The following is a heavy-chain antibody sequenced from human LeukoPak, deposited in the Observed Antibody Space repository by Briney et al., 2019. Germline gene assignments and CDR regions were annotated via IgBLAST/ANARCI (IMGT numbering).Heavy chain of an antibody. V-gene: IGHV4-4*02. CDR3: SRGGRPFRPLDY. D-gene: IGHD6-6*01. Sequence: PSGTLSLICGVSGGSISTTNWWTWVRQPPGEGLEWIGEVHLSGRTHYNPSLESRVTMSVDMSENHISLRLTSVTAADTAVYYFSRGGRPFRPLDYSGQGTLVTVSS. J-gene: IGHJ4*02. CDR2: VHLSGRT. CDR1: GGSISTTNW.